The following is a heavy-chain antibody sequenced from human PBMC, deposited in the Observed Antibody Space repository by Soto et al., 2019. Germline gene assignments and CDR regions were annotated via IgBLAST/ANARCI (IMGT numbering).Heavy chain of an antibody. J-gene: IGHJ5*02. CDR3: ARFARESTRIYRWVDP. Sequence: SATLSPTSLGNGYYTLGASLWGWIEEPPGKGLQWIGSIYHSGTTYSDPSLRSRLTISVDTSKNQFSLMLSSVTAADTAVYYVARFARESTRIYRWVDPWGQGSLIT. CDR2: IYHSGTT. CDR1: GYYTLGASL. D-gene: IGHD1-26*01. V-gene: IGHV4-38-2*01.